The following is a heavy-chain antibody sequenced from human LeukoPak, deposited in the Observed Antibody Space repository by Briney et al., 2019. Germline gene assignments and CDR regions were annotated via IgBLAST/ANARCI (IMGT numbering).Heavy chain of an antibody. V-gene: IGHV4-59*12. CDR3: ARDFEREVIGGFGP. J-gene: IGHJ5*02. D-gene: IGHD3-10*01. CDR1: GGSISDYF. CDR2: IDYSGNT. Sequence: SETLSLTCTVVGGSISDYFWSWIRQPPGKGLEWIGFIDYSGNTKYAPSLESRVTISLDMSKNQFSHTLTPVTAADTAVYYCARDFEREVIGGFGPWGQGTLVTVSS.